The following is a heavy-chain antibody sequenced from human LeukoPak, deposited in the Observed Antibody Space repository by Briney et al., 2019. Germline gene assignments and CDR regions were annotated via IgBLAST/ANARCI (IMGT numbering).Heavy chain of an antibody. D-gene: IGHD1-14*01. V-gene: IGHV3-21*01. CDR3: AREEMGGTTRSGALT. CDR2: ISGNTSYI. J-gene: IGHJ5*02. CDR1: GFSLFSYS. Sequence: GGSLRLSCVGSGFSLFSYSINWVRRAPGKGLEWVSSISGNTSYIYYADSVKGRFTISRDNAENSLYLQMNSLRAEDTAVYYCAREEMGGTTRSGALTWGQGTLVTVSS.